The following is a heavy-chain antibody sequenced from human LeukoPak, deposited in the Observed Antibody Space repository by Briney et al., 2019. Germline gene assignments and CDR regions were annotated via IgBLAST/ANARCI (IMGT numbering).Heavy chain of an antibody. Sequence: KYGESLKISCKGSGYSFTSYWIGWVRQMPGKGLEWMGIIYPGDSDTRYSPSFQGQVTISADKSISTAYLQWSSLKASDTAMYYRARSHCSSTSCDNWFDPWGQGTLVTVSS. D-gene: IGHD2-2*01. CDR3: ARSHCSSTSCDNWFDP. CDR1: GYSFTSYW. CDR2: IYPGDSDT. J-gene: IGHJ5*02. V-gene: IGHV5-51*01.